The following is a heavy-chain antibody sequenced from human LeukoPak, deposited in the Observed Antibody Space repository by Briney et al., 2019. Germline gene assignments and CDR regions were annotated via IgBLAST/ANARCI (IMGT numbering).Heavy chain of an antibody. J-gene: IGHJ5*02. Sequence: PSQTLSLTCTVSGGSISSGGYYWSWIRQPPGKGLGWIGYIYHSGSTYYNPSLKSRVTISVDRSKNQFSLKLSSVTAADTAVYYCARASTYSSSRWFDPWGQGTLVTVSS. CDR1: GGSISSGGYY. V-gene: IGHV4-30-2*01. D-gene: IGHD6-6*01. CDR2: IYHSGST. CDR3: ARASTYSSSRWFDP.